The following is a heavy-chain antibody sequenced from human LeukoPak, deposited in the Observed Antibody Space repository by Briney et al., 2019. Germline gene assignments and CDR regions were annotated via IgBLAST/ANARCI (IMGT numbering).Heavy chain of an antibody. D-gene: IGHD2-2*01. V-gene: IGHV3-33*01. CDR2: IRNDGNNK. Sequence: GGSLRLSCAASGFTFSNYGMEWVRQAPGKGLEWVALIRNDGNNKHYADSVKGRFSISRDNSKNTLYLQMNSLRAEDTAVYYCARHIWKGSCRSTSCSSLDYWGQGTLVTVSS. CDR3: ARHIWKGSCRSTSCSSLDY. CDR1: GFTFSNYG. J-gene: IGHJ4*02.